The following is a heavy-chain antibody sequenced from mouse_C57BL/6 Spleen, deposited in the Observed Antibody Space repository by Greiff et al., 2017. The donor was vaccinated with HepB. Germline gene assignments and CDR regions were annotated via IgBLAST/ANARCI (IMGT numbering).Heavy chain of an antibody. V-gene: IGHV14-2*01. Sequence: EVQLQQSGAELVKPGASVKLSCTASGFNIKDYYMHWVKQRPEQGLEWIGRIDPEDGETKYAPKFPGKATITADTSSNTAYLQLSSLTSEDTAVYYCARSEYYGSRDYWGQGTTLTVSS. CDR1: GFNIKDYY. CDR2: IDPEDGET. D-gene: IGHD1-1*01. CDR3: ARSEYYGSRDY. J-gene: IGHJ2*01.